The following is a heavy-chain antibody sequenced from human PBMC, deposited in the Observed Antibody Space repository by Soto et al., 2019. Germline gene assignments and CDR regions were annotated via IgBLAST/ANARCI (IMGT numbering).Heavy chain of an antibody. Sequence: PGGSLRLSCAASGFTFSSYAMSWVRQAPGKGLEWVSAISGSGGSTYYADSVKGRFTISRDNSKNTLYLQMNSLRAEDTAVYYCAKDLLHDSSGPYYFDYWGQGTLVTVSS. CDR1: GFTFSSYA. CDR2: ISGSGGST. J-gene: IGHJ4*02. D-gene: IGHD3-22*01. CDR3: AKDLLHDSSGPYYFDY. V-gene: IGHV3-23*01.